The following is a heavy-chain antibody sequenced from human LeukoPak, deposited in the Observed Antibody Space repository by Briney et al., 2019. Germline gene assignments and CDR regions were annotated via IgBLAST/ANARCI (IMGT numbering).Heavy chain of an antibody. D-gene: IGHD1-26*01. CDR3: AKFSREVRSY. CDR2: ISGSGGST. Sequence: GGSLRLSCAASGFTFSSYAMSWVRQAPGKGLEWVSAISGSGGSTYYAGSVKGRFTISRDNSKNTLYLQMYSLRAEDTAVYYCAKFSREVRSYWGQGTLVTVSS. J-gene: IGHJ4*02. CDR1: GFTFSSYA. V-gene: IGHV3-23*01.